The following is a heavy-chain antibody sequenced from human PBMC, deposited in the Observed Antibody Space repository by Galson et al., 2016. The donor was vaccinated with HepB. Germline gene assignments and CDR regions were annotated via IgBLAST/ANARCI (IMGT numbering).Heavy chain of an antibody. V-gene: IGHV3-15*01. Sequence: SLRLSCAASNFTFRNAWMSWVRQAPGKGLEWVGLIKSKTDGGATDYAETVKGRFTISRDDSKNTLFLQMKTLKTEDTALYYCTTDTSGGYGFDIWGQGTMVTVFS. D-gene: IGHD3-10*01. CDR3: TTDTSGGYGFDI. J-gene: IGHJ3*02. CDR2: IKSKTDGGAT. CDR1: NFTFRNAW.